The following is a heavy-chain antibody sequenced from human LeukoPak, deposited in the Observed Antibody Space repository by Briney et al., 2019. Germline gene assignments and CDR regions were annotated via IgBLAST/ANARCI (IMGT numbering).Heavy chain of an antibody. CDR2: IYYSGST. V-gene: IGHV4-59*01. Sequence: PSETLSLTCTVSGGSIGSYYWNWIRQPPGKGLEWIGYIYYSGSTNYNPSLKSRVTMSVDTSKNQFSLKLSSVTAADTAVYYCARESSTAILGYFDYWGQGTLVTVSS. J-gene: IGHJ4*02. CDR1: GGSIGSYY. CDR3: ARESSTAILGYFDY. D-gene: IGHD2-21*02.